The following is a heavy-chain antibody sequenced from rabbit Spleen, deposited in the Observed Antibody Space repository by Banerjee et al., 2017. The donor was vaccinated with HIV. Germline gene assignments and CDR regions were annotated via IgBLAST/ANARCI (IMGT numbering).Heavy chain of an antibody. D-gene: IGHD8-1*01. CDR1: GFSFSSNHY. V-gene: IGHV1S45*01. J-gene: IGHJ6*01. Sequence: QEQLVESGGGLVQPEGSLTLTCTASGFSFSSNHYMCWVRQAPGKGLEWIACIEGGSSTFSFFASWAKGRFTISKTSSTTVTLQMTSLTAADTATYFCARDTASSFSSYGMDLWGQGTLVTVS. CDR2: IEGGSSTFS. CDR3: ARDTASSFSSYGMDL.